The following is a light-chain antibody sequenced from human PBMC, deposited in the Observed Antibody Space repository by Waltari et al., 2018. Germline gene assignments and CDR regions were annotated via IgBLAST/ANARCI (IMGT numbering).Light chain of an antibody. Sequence: RGRQTVDSNVAWYQQKPGHAYRLIVYGAFTRATGLPARFSGSESGRQFTLNSSSLQYEDFAVYYCQQFNNWPITFGQGTRLEIK. J-gene: IGKJ5*01. CDR3: QQFNNWPIT. CDR2: GAF. CDR1: QTVDSN. V-gene: IGKV3-15*01.